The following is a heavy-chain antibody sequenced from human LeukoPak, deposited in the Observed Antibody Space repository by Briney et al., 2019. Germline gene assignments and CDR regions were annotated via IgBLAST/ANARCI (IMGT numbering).Heavy chain of an antibody. D-gene: IGHD3-16*01. CDR1: GYTFTGYY. CDR3: ARDRGSLDAFDI. Sequence: GASVKVSCKASGYTFTGYYMHWVRQAPGQGLEWMGWINPNSGGTNYAQKFQGRVTMTRGSSISTAYMELSRLRSDDTAVYYCARDRGSLDAFDIWGQGTMVTVSS. V-gene: IGHV1-2*02. J-gene: IGHJ3*02. CDR2: INPNSGGT.